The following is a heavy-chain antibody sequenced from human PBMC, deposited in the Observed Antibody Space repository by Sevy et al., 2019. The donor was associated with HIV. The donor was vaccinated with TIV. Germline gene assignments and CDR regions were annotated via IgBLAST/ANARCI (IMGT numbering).Heavy chain of an antibody. J-gene: IGHJ5*02. V-gene: IGHV4-39*01. Sequence: SETLSLTCTVSGGSISTNSYYWGWIRQPPGKGLAWIATIHYSGSTYYNPSLKSRVTISVDTSKDQFSLKLTFVTAADTSVYYCARVSWYSSGWLWFDNWGQGTLVTVSS. CDR2: IHYSGST. CDR3: ARVSWYSSGWLWFDN. CDR1: GGSISTNSYY. D-gene: IGHD6-25*01.